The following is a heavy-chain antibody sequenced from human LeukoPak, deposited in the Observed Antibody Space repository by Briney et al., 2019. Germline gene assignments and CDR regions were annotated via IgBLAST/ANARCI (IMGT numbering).Heavy chain of an antibody. CDR1: GFTFSTYG. CDR2: IRSDGNNK. D-gene: IGHD6-25*01. J-gene: IGHJ3*01. Sequence: GGSLRLSCGASGFTFSTYGMHWVRQAPGKGLEWVAVIRSDGNNKFYADSVKGRFTFSRDNSKNTLSLQMNSLRAEDTAMYYCVKERGPFNDFDFWGQGTMVTVSS. CDR3: VKERGPFNDFDF. V-gene: IGHV3-30*02.